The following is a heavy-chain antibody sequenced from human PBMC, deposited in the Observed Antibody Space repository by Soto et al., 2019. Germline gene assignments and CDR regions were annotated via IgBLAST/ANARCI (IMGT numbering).Heavy chain of an antibody. CDR2: MSPESGNT. CDR3: EVTTGY. D-gene: IGHD2-21*02. Sequence: QVQVVQSRAEVKKPGASVKVSCKASGYTFTDYDINWVRQASGKGLEYMGWMSPESGNTGYAPQFQGRVTMTRNTSISTAYMELSSLRSEDTAVYYCEVTTGYWGQGTKVTVSS. V-gene: IGHV1-8*01. J-gene: IGHJ4*02. CDR1: GYTFTDYD.